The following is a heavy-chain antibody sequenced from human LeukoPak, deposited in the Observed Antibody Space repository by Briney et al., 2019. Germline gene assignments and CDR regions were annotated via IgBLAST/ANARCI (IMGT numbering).Heavy chain of an antibody. CDR3: ARFSQNYDSPTHYLDY. V-gene: IGHV4-59*08. J-gene: IGHJ4*02. Sequence: PSETLSLTCTVSGGSINNYYWSWVRQPPGAGLEWLAYIYYTGSTNYNPSLKTRLTISVDTSKNQFSLRLNSVTAADTAVYYCARFSQNYDSPTHYLDYWGQGILVTVSS. D-gene: IGHD3-22*01. CDR2: IYYTGST. CDR1: GGSINNYY.